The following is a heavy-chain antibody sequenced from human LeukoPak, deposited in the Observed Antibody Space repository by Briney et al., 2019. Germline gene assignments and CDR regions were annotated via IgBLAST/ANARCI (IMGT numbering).Heavy chain of an antibody. Sequence: ASVKVSCKASGYTFTSHDVNWLRQATGQGLEWLGWMNPNSGHTGFAQKFQGRGTMTRDTSISTAYMELSSLRSEDTAVYYCASNRLGEPSTIFGVVIMYYWGQGTLVTVSS. CDR1: GYTFTSHD. CDR3: ASNRLGEPSTIFGVVIMYY. V-gene: IGHV1-8*01. CDR2: MNPNSGHT. J-gene: IGHJ4*02. D-gene: IGHD3-3*01.